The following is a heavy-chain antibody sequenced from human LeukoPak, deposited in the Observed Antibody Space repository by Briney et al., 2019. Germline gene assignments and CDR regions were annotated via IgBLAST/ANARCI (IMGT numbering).Heavy chain of an antibody. CDR2: IYYTGTT. CDR1: GGSISSHY. CDR3: ARLLNNDNAGDPDTFDV. Sequence: SETLSLTCTVSGGSISSHYWSWIRQSPERGLEWIGFIYYTGTTRYNPSLRGRVTMSVDSSRNHFSLKLTSMTAADTALYYCARLLNNDNAGDPDTFDVWGQGTMVTVSS. V-gene: IGHV4-59*11. D-gene: IGHD2-21*02. J-gene: IGHJ3*01.